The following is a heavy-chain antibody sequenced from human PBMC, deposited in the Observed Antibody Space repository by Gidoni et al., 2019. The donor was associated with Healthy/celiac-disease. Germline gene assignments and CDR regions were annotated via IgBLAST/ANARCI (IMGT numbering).Heavy chain of an antibody. CDR1: RDSISSGVYY. J-gene: IGHJ5*02. CDR2: IYYSGST. Sequence: QVQLQESGPGLVKPSQTLSLPCTVSRDSISSGVYYWSWIRQHPGKGLEWIGYIYYSGSTYYNPSLKSRVTISVDTSKNQFSLKLSSVTAADTAVYYCARGSGSYPTKPVCQFDPWGQGTLVTVSS. CDR3: ARGSGSYPTKPVCQFDP. D-gene: IGHD1-26*01. V-gene: IGHV4-31*03.